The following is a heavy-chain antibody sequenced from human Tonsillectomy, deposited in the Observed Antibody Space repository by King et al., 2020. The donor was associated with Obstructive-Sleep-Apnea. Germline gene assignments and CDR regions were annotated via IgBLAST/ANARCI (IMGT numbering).Heavy chain of an antibody. Sequence: QLQESGPGLVKPSGTLSLTCAVSGGSISSSNWWSWVRQPPGKGLEWIGEIFHSGSTNYNASLKSRVAISVDKSKNQFSLKLSSLTAADTAVYYCAREGVSSYSSGSHYFDYWGQGTLVTVSS. V-gene: IGHV4-4*02. CDR2: IFHSGST. CDR3: AREGVSSYSSGSHYFDY. D-gene: IGHD6-19*01. J-gene: IGHJ4*02. CDR1: GGSISSSNW.